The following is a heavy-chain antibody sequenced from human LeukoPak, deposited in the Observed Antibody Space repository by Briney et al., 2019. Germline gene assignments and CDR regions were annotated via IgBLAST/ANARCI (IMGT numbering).Heavy chain of an antibody. CDR1: GYTFTSYG. D-gene: IGHD3-10*01. J-gene: IGHJ5*02. V-gene: IGHV1-18*01. CDR2: ISAYNGNT. Sequence: VASVKVSCKASGYTFTSYGISWVRQAPGQGLEWMGWISAYNGNTNYAQKLQGRVTMTTDTSTSTAYMELRSLRSDDTAVYYCARLRITMVRGVIFEPHNWFDPWGQGTLVTVSS. CDR3: ARLRITMVRGVIFEPHNWFDP.